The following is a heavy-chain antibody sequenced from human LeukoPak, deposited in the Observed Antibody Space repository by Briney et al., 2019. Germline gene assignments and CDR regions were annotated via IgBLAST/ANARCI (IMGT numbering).Heavy chain of an antibody. CDR3: ARTSSSPNLGMDV. CDR1: GFTFSSYA. CDR2: ISYDGSNK. D-gene: IGHD6-13*01. V-gene: IGHV3-30-3*01. Sequence: GGSLRLSCAASGFTFSSYAMHWVRQALGEGLEGVAVISYDGSNKYYADSVKGRFTISRDNSKNTLYLQMNSLRAEDTAVYYCARTSSSPNLGMDVWGQGTTVTVSS. J-gene: IGHJ6*02.